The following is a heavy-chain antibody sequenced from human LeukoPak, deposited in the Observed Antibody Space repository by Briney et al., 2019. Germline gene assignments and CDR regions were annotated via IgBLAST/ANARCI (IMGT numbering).Heavy chain of an antibody. J-gene: IGHJ6*03. D-gene: IGHD2-15*01. CDR2: ISYDGSNK. CDR1: GFTFSSYA. CDR3: GRDPRDIVVVVAATPYYYYYMDV. Sequence: GGSLRLSCAASGFTFSSYAMHWVRQAPGKGLEWVAVISYDGSNKYYADSVKGRFTISRDNSKNTLYLQMNSLRAEDTAVYYCGRDPRDIVVVVAATPYYYYYMDVWGKGTTVTVSS. V-gene: IGHV3-30*01.